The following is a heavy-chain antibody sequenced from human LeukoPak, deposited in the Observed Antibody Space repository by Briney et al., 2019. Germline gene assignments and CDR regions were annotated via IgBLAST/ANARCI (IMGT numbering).Heavy chain of an antibody. CDR1: GFTFSSYA. Sequence: GGSLRLSCAASGFTFSSYAMHWGRQAPGKGLEWVAVISYDGSNKYYADSVKGRFTISRDNSKNTLYLQMNSLRAEDTAVYYCARDYPLAAAGYYDYYGMDVWGQGTTVTVSS. D-gene: IGHD6-13*01. J-gene: IGHJ6*02. V-gene: IGHV3-30-3*01. CDR3: ARDYPLAAAGYYDYYGMDV. CDR2: ISYDGSNK.